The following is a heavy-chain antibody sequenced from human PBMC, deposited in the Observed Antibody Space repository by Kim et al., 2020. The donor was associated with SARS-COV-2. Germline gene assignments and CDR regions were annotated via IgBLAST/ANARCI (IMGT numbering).Heavy chain of an antibody. CDR1: GYTFTSYY. D-gene: IGHD2-15*01. Sequence: ASVKVSCKASGYTFTSYYMHWVRQAPGQGLEWMGIINPSGGSTSYAQKFQGRVTMTRDTSTSTVYMELSSLRSEDTAVYYCARDLGCSGGSCRTPDYWGQGTLVTVSS. V-gene: IGHV1-46*01. J-gene: IGHJ4*02. CDR3: ARDLGCSGGSCRTPDY. CDR2: INPSGGST.